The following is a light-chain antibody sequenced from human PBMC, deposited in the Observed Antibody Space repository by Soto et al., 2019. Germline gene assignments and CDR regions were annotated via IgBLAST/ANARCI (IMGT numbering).Light chain of an antibody. V-gene: IGLV2-8*01. Sequence: LTQPPSASGSPGQSLTISCTGTSSDVGFYNFVSWYQQRPGKASKLVIYEVTKRPSGVPARFSGSKSGSTASLTVSGLQADDEADYFCASYAGTRLFVFGSGTKVTVL. CDR1: SSDVGFYNF. CDR2: EVT. CDR3: ASYAGTRLFV. J-gene: IGLJ1*01.